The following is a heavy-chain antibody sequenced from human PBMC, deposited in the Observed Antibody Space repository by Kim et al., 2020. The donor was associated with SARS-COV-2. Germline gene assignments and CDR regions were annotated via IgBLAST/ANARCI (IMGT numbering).Heavy chain of an antibody. CDR3: ARLEYSSSSRLFDP. J-gene: IGHJ5*02. Sequence: SETLSLTCTVSGGSVSSSNYYWGWIRQPPGKGLEWIGNIYYTGDTYYNPSLKSRVTTSVDTSKNHFSLKLCSLTAADTAVYCCARLEYSSSSRLFDPWGQCTLVTVSS. CDR2: IYYTGDT. CDR1: GGSVSSSNYY. V-gene: IGHV4-39*02. D-gene: IGHD6-6*01.